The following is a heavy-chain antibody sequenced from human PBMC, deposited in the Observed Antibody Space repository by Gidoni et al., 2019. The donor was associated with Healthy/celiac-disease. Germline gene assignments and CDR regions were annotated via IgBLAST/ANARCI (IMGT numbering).Heavy chain of an antibody. CDR2: INTSGGST. D-gene: IGHD3-22*01. J-gene: IGHJ3*02. CDR3: ARDGGYYDSSGYYYGAFDI. Sequence: QVQLVQSGAEVKKPGASVKVSCKASGYTFTSYYMHWVRQATGQGPEWMGIINTSGGSTSYAQKFQGRVTMTRDTSTSTGYMELSSLRSEDTAVYYCARDGGYYDSSGYYYGAFDIWGQGTMVTVSS. CDR1: GYTFTSYY. V-gene: IGHV1-46*01.